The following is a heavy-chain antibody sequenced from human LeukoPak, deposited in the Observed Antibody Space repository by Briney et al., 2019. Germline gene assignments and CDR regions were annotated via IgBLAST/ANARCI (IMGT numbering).Heavy chain of an antibody. CDR3: ARGVAYYDILTGYYPFDY. CDR1: GGSFSGYY. V-gene: IGHV4-34*01. J-gene: IGHJ4*02. D-gene: IGHD3-9*01. Sequence: SETLSLTCAVYGGSFSGYYWSWIRQPPGKGLEWIGEINHSGSTNYNPSLKSRVTISVDMSKNQFSLKLSSVTAADTAVYYCARGVAYYDILTGYYPFDYWGQGTLVTVSS. CDR2: INHSGST.